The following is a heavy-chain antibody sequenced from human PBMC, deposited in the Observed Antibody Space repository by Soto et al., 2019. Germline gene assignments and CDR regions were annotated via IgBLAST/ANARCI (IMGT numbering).Heavy chain of an antibody. J-gene: IGHJ4*02. CDR1: GFTFDDYA. Sequence: EVQLVESGGGLVQPGRSLRLSCAASGFTFDDYAMHWVRQAPGKGLERVSGISWNSGSIGYPDSVKGRFTISSDNATNSLYLQMNSLRAEDTALYYCAKDRSPGIAVAGLDPYFDYWGQGTLVTVSS. D-gene: IGHD6-19*01. V-gene: IGHV3-9*01. CDR3: AKDRSPGIAVAGLDPYFDY. CDR2: ISWNSGSI.